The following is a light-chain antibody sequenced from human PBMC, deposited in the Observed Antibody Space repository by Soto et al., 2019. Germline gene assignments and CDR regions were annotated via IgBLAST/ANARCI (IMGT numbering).Light chain of an antibody. Sequence: IRLTHSASTLSASVGDRVTISCQASQNFNDLLAWYQEKPGKAPNLLIYNASSLESGVPSRFSGSGYGTEFTLTISSLQPDDLATFYGQQYSTYSPAFGQGTKV. CDR3: QQYSTYSPA. CDR2: NAS. V-gene: IGKV1-5*03. J-gene: IGKJ1*01. CDR1: QNFNDL.